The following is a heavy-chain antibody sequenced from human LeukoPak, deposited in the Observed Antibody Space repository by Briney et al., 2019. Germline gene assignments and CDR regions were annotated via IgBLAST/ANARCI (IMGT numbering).Heavy chain of an antibody. J-gene: IGHJ4*02. CDR2: IYYSGST. D-gene: IGHD3-10*01. CDR3: ARSTRGSFFDY. V-gene: IGHV4-30-4*01. CDR1: GGSISSGDYY. Sequence: PSETLSLTCTVSGGSISSGDYYWSWIRQPPGKGLEWIGYIYYSGSTYYNPSLKSRVTISVDTSKNQFSLKLSSVTAADTAVYYCARSTRGSFFDYWGQGTLVTVSS.